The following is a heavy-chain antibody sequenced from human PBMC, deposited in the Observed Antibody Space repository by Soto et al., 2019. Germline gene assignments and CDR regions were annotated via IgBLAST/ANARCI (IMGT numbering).Heavy chain of an antibody. CDR2: INPAKGDA. Sequence: VQLVQSAAEGKKPEASVKVSCKTSGYIFTSYPIHWVRQAPGQRLEWMGWINPAKGDAVSSQGLQGRVTITSDASANTVHLELINLRSEDTAGLSCARKGYFGSGIYHFDSWGQGTLVTVSA. CDR1: GYIFTSYP. V-gene: IGHV1-3*01. J-gene: IGHJ4*02. D-gene: IGHD3-10*01. CDR3: ARKGYFGSGIYHFDS.